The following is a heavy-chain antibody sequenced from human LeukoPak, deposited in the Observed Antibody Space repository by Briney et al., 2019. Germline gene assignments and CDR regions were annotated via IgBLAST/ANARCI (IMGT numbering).Heavy chain of an antibody. CDR2: IYYSVST. V-gene: IGHV4-39*01. CDR1: GGSISSSSYY. D-gene: IGHD6-19*01. Sequence: SETLSLTCTVSGGSISSSSYYWGWIRQPPGKGLEWIGSIYYSVSTYYNPSLKSRVTISVDTSKNQFSLKLSSVTAADTAVYCCAGYSSGWIDYWGQGTLVTVSS. CDR3: AGYSSGWIDY. J-gene: IGHJ4*02.